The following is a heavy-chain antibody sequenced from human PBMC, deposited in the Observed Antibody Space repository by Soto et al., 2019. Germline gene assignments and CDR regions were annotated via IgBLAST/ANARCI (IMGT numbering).Heavy chain of an antibody. Sequence: EVQLLESGGGVVQPGGSLRLSCAAYGFTFSTYAMTWVRQAPGQGLEWVSVISGTGDNTYYEDSVKGRFTISRDNAKNTLYLQMNSLRSEDTAVYYCAKDGARVATISTPDHWGQGTLVTVSS. CDR2: ISGTGDNT. CDR3: AKDGARVATISTPDH. D-gene: IGHD5-12*01. V-gene: IGHV3-23*01. CDR1: GFTFSTYA. J-gene: IGHJ4*02.